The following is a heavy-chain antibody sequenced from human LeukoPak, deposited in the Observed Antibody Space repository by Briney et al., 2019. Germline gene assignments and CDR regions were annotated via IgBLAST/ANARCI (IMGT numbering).Heavy chain of an antibody. J-gene: IGHJ4*02. CDR3: ASIAAAGSSFDY. Sequence: GGSLRLSCAASGFTFSSYAMHWVRQAPGKGLEWVAVISYDGSNKYYADSVKGRFTISRDNSKNTLYLQMNSLRAEDTAVYYCASIAAAGSSFDYWGQGTLDTVSS. D-gene: IGHD6-13*01. CDR2: ISYDGSNK. V-gene: IGHV3-30*04. CDR1: GFTFSSYA.